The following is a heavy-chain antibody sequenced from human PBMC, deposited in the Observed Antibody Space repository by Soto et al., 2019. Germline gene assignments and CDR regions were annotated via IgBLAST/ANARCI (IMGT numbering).Heavy chain of an antibody. Sequence: AETLSLTCTVSGGSISSYYWSGIRQPPGKGLEWIGYIYYSGSTNYNPSLKSRVTISVDTSKNQFSLKLSSVTAADTAVYYCARVPYLYCSGGSCYSNWFDPWGQGTLVTVSS. CDR1: GGSISSYY. D-gene: IGHD2-15*01. CDR3: ARVPYLYCSGGSCYSNWFDP. CDR2: IYYSGST. V-gene: IGHV4-59*01. J-gene: IGHJ5*02.